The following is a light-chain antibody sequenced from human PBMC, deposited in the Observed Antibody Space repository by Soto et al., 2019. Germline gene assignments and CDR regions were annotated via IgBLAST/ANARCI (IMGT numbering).Light chain of an antibody. Sequence: EIVMTQSPATLSVSPGERATLSCRASQSVSNKLVWYQQKPGQAPRILIYGASTRATGIPARFSGSGSGTEFTLTISSLQSEDFAVYYCQQYNNWPPLTFGGGTKVEIK. V-gene: IGKV3-15*01. J-gene: IGKJ4*01. CDR1: QSVSNK. CDR3: QQYNNWPPLT. CDR2: GAS.